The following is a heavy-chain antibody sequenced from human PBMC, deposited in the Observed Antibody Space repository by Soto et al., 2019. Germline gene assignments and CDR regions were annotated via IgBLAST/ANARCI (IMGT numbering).Heavy chain of an antibody. CDR2: ISWDDDK. CDR1: GFSLSTRGVA. J-gene: IGHJ2*01. D-gene: IGHD4-17*01. V-gene: IGHV2-5*02. Sequence: QITLKESGPTLVKPTQPLTLTCAFSGFSLSTRGVAVGWIRQPPGKALEWLALISWDDDKRYSPSLRTRLTITKYTSTYQVVLTLTNIDPVDTATYYCAHLLSYADLDWYFDLWGRGTLVTVSS. CDR3: AHLLSYADLDWYFDL.